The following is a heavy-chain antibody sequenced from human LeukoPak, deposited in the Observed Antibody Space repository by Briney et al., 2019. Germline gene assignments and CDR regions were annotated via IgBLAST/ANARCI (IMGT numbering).Heavy chain of an antibody. J-gene: IGHJ3*02. V-gene: IGHV5-51*01. Sequence: GESLKISCKGSGYSFTSYWIGWVRQMPGKGLEWMGIIYPGDSDTRYSPSFQGQVTISADKSISTAYLQWSSLQASDTAMYYCARSIAVAGTERAFDIWGQGTMVTVSS. D-gene: IGHD6-19*01. CDR2: IYPGDSDT. CDR3: ARSIAVAGTERAFDI. CDR1: GYSFTSYW.